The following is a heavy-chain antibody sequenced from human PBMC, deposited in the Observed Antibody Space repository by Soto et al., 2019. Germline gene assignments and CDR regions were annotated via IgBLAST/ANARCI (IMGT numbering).Heavy chain of an antibody. CDR3: ARPDGSGSYYEGGGYAFDI. J-gene: IGHJ3*02. V-gene: IGHV4-31*03. D-gene: IGHD3-10*01. Sequence: PSETLSLTCTVSGGSISSGGYYWSWIRQHPGKGLEWIGYIYYSGSTYYNPSLKSRVTISVDTSKNQFSLKLSSVTAADTAVYYCARPDGSGSYYEGGGYAFDIWGQGTMVTVSS. CDR1: GGSISSGGYY. CDR2: IYYSGST.